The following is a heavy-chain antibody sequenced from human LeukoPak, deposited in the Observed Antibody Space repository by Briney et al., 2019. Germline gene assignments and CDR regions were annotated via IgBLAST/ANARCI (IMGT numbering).Heavy chain of an antibody. J-gene: IGHJ4*02. Sequence: PGGSLRLPCAASGFTFDDYGMSWVRQAPGKGLEWVSGINWNGGSTGYTDSVKGRFTISRDNSKNTLYLQMNSLRAEDTAVYYCAKDGWYYDSSGYYTLGYPPFDYWGQGTLVTVSS. CDR3: AKDGWYYDSSGYYTLGYPPFDY. CDR2: INWNGGST. V-gene: IGHV3-20*04. CDR1: GFTFDDYG. D-gene: IGHD3-22*01.